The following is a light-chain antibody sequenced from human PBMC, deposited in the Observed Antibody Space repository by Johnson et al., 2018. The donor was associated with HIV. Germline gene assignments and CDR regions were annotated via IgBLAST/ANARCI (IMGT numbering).Light chain of an antibody. J-gene: IGLJ1*01. CDR2: EDN. Sequence: QFVLTQPPSVSAAPGQTVNISCSGNVSNIESYFVSWYQQLPGAAPTLLIYEDNKRPSGIPDRFSGSKSGATATLGITGLQTGDEADYYCGTWDRSLSALFGTGTKVTVL. CDR1: VSNIESYF. CDR3: GTWDRSLSAL. V-gene: IGLV1-51*02.